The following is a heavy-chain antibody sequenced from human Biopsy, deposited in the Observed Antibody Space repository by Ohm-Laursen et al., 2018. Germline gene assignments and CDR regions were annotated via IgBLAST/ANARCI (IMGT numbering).Heavy chain of an antibody. Sequence: SVKVSCKVPGGTFSNYGVNWVRQAPRQGLEWLGGNIPILGTGNYAQKFQDRVTVAADTSTSTATMELRSLRSDDTAVYYCATKLTGYFHHWGQGTLVIVSS. CDR2: NIPILGTG. D-gene: IGHD3-9*01. J-gene: IGHJ1*01. CDR3: ATKLTGYFHH. V-gene: IGHV1-69*06. CDR1: GGTFSNYG.